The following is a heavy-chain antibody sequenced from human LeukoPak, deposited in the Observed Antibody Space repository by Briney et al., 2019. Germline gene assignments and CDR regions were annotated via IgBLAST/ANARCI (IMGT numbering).Heavy chain of an antibody. Sequence: SETLSLTCAVYGGSFSGYYWTWIRQTPEKGLEWIGEMNPSGSTSYNPSLKSRVTISVDTSKNQFSLKLSSVTAADTAVYCCARGRQDVTMIVVVMTAVSYYLDVWGKGTTVTVS. V-gene: IGHV4-34*01. CDR2: MNPSGST. D-gene: IGHD3-22*01. CDR1: GGSFSGYY. J-gene: IGHJ6*03. CDR3: ARGRQDVTMIVVVMTAVSYYLDV.